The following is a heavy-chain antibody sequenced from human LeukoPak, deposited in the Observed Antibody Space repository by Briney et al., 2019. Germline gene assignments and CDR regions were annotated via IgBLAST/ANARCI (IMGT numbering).Heavy chain of an antibody. V-gene: IGHV3-30*18. Sequence: PGGSLRLSCAASGFTFSSDGMHWVRQAPGKGLEWVAVISYDGSNKYYADSVKGRFTISRDNSKNTLYLQMNSLRAEDTAVYYCAKDLSVVVVAADAFDYWGQGTLVTVSS. CDR3: AKDLSVVVVAADAFDY. CDR2: ISYDGSNK. D-gene: IGHD2-15*01. J-gene: IGHJ4*02. CDR1: GFTFSSDG.